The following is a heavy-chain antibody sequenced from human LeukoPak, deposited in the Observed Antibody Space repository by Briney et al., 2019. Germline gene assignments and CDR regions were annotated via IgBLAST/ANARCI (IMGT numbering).Heavy chain of an antibody. CDR1: GGSISSSSYY. V-gene: IGHV4-61*01. CDR3: AREDTAMVLDY. Sequence: PSETLSLTCTVSGGSISSSSYYWGWIRQPPGKGLEWIGYIYYSGSTNYNPSLKSRVTISVDTSKNQFSLKLSSVTAVDTAVYYCAREDTAMVLDYWGQGTLVTVSS. CDR2: IYYSGST. D-gene: IGHD5-18*01. J-gene: IGHJ4*02.